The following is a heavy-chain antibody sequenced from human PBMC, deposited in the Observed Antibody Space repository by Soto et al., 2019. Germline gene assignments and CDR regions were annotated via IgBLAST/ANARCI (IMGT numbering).Heavy chain of an antibody. CDR2: INPNSGGT. CDR3: ARDLNRWEPYCYYGMDV. J-gene: IGHJ6*02. Sequence: QVQLVQSGAEVKKPGASVKVSCKASGYTFTGYYMHWVRQAPGQGLEWMGWINPNSGGTNYAQKFQGRVTMTRDTSISTAYMELSRLRSDDTAVYYCARDLNRWEPYCYYGMDVWGQGTTVTVSS. V-gene: IGHV1-2*02. D-gene: IGHD1-26*01. CDR1: GYTFTGYY.